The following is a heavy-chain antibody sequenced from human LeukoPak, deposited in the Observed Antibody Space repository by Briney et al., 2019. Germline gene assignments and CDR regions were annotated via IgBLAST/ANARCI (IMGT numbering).Heavy chain of an antibody. J-gene: IGHJ4*02. Sequence: PGASLRLSRAASGFTFSSYAMSWVRQAPGKGLEWVSAISGSGGSTYYADSVKGRFTISRDNSKNTLYLQMNSLRAEDTAVYYCAKGVCSSGWYSVWDYVAYWGQGTLVTVSS. D-gene: IGHD6-19*01. CDR2: ISGSGGST. V-gene: IGHV3-23*01. CDR3: AKGVCSSGWYSVWDYVAY. CDR1: GFTFSSYA.